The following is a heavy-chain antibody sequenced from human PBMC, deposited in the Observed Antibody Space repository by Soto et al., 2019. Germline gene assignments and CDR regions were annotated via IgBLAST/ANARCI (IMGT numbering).Heavy chain of an antibody. Sequence: XTLYLACPVSSXSVTTYEWTWIRQPPGKGLEFIGYIYHSGITNYNPSLKSRVTISLDESKNQFSLRVSSVTAADTAVYYCARMSLFYFFDSWGQGTLVTVSS. CDR1: SXSVTTYE. CDR2: IYHSGIT. CDR3: ARMSLFYFFDS. D-gene: IGHD2-21*01. J-gene: IGHJ4*01. V-gene: IGHV4-59*02.